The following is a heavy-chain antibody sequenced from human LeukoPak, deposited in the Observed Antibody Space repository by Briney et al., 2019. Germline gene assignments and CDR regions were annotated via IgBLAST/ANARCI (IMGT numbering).Heavy chain of an antibody. CDR1: GFTFSSYA. V-gene: IGHV3-30*04. Sequence: QSGGSLRLSCAASGFTFSSYAMHWVRQAPGKGLEWVAVISYDGSNKYYADSVKGRFTISRDNSKNTLYLQMNSLRAEDTAVYYCAKDDFWSGHKKGFGGFDIWGQGTMVTVSS. D-gene: IGHD3-3*01. CDR2: ISYDGSNK. CDR3: AKDDFWSGHKKGFGGFDI. J-gene: IGHJ3*02.